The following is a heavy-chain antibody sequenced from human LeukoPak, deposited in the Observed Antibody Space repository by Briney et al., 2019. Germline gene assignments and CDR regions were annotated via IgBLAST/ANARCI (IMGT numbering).Heavy chain of an antibody. Sequence: PGGSSLLCCAASGFTFSSYGMHWVRQAPGKGLEWVAVIWYDGSNKYYADSVKGRFTISRDNSKNTLYLQMNSLRAEDTAVYYCTRDRREYCSSTSCYVGFDPWARGTMLTVSS. V-gene: IGHV3-33*01. D-gene: IGHD2-2*01. J-gene: IGHJ5*02. CDR2: IWYDGSNK. CDR1: GFTFSSYG. CDR3: TRDRREYCSSTSCYVGFDP.